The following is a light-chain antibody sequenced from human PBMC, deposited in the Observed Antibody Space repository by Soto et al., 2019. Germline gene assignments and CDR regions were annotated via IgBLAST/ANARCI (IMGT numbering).Light chain of an antibody. J-gene: IGLJ3*02. V-gene: IGLV1-51*01. CDR1: SSNIGSNY. CDR3: GAWDHSLNVGV. Sequence: QSVLTQPPSVSAAPGQKVIISCSGSSSNIGSNYVSWYQQLPGTAPKLLIYDKNERPSGIPDRFSASKSGTSATLGITGLQTGDEADYYCGAWDHSLNVGVFGGGTKLTV. CDR2: DKN.